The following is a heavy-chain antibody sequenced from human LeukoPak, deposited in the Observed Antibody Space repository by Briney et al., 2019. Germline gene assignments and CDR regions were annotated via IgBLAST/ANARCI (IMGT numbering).Heavy chain of an antibody. V-gene: IGHV4-59*08. D-gene: IGHD3-10*01. CDR2: IYYSGST. CDR1: GGSISSYY. J-gene: IGHJ6*02. Sequence: SETLSLTCTVTGGSISSYYWSWIRQPPGKGLVWIGYIYYSGSTNYNPSLKSRVTISVVTSKNQFSLKLSSVTAADTAVYYCARQAPTLVRGVHGMDVWGQGTTVTVSS. CDR3: ARQAPTLVRGVHGMDV.